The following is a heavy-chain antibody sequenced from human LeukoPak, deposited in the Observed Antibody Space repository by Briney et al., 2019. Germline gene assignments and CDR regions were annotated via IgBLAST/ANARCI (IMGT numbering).Heavy chain of an antibody. D-gene: IGHD3-9*01. J-gene: IGHJ3*02. V-gene: IGHV3-30*02. CDR1: GFSLIAFG. CDR2: IQFDGTQK. Sequence: GGSLRLSCATSGFSLIAFGLHWVRQAPGKGLECVAFIQFDGTQKYYAESVKGRFTISRDNSKNTLYLQMNSLRPEDTAIYYCAKDIRLTGTYAGALDIWGQGTVVTVSS. CDR3: AKDIRLTGTYAGALDI.